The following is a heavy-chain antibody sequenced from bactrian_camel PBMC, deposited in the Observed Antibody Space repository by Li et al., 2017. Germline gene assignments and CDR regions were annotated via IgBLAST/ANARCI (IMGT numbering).Heavy chain of an antibody. Sequence: VQLVESGGGSVQAGGSLRLSCAASVYRASTYCMGWFRQAPGKEREGVAAIDSDGDSAYADSVKGRFTISQDNAKNTLYLQMNSLKPEDSAMYYCAAAPYRYCDGTWSRGDSGYWGQGTQVTVSS. CDR1: VYRASTYC. CDR3: AAAPYRYCDGTWSRGDSGY. V-gene: IGHV3S53*01. D-gene: IGHD6*01. CDR2: IDSDGDS. J-gene: IGHJ6*01.